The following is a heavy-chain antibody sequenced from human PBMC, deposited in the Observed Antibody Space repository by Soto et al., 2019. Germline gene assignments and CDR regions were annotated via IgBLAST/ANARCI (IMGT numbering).Heavy chain of an antibody. Sequence: VQLVESGGGVVQPGRSLRLSCAASGFTFSSYAMHWVRQAPGKGLEWVAVISYDGSNKYYADSVKGRFTISRDNSKNPLYLQMISLRAEDTAVYYCGRVYGALHYYCYGMDGWGQGTTVTVSS. CDR3: GRVYGALHYYCYGMDG. J-gene: IGHJ6*02. CDR1: GFTFSSYA. D-gene: IGHD3-10*01. V-gene: IGHV3-30-3*01. CDR2: ISYDGSNK.